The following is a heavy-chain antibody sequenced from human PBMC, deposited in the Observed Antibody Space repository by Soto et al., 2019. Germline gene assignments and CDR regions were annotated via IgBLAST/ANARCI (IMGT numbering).Heavy chain of an antibody. J-gene: IGHJ4*02. V-gene: IGHV4-59*01. CDR1: GGSISSYY. CDR2: IYYSGST. Sequence: PSETLSLTCTVSGGSISSYYWSWIRQPPGKGLEWIGYIYYSGSTNYNPSLKSRVTISVDTSKNQFSLKLSSVTAADTAVYYCAREGSGWETIDYWGQGTLVTVS. CDR3: AREGSGWETIDY. D-gene: IGHD6-19*01.